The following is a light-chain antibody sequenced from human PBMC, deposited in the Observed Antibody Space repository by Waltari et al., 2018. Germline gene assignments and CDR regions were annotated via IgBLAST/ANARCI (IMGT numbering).Light chain of an antibody. V-gene: IGLV2-23*01. CDR2: EGT. J-gene: IGLJ2*01. CDR1: SSVVKNYNF. Sequence: QSALTQPASVSGSPGQSITISRTGISSVVKNYNFVSWYQQHPGKAPKLMIYEGTKRPSGVSNLFSGSKSGNTASLTISGLQAEDEADYYCCSYAGSVVFGGGTKLTVL. CDR3: CSYAGSVV.